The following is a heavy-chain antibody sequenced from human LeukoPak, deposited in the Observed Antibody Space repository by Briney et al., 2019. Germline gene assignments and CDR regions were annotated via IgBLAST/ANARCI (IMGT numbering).Heavy chain of an antibody. CDR3: ARQLGNWYWAFDI. J-gene: IGHJ3*02. D-gene: IGHD6-13*01. CDR1: GFTFSSYG. CDR2: IWYDGSNK. Sequence: PGGSLRLSCAASGFTFSSYGMHWVRQAPGKGLEWVAVIWYDGSNKYYADSVKGRFTISRDNSKNTLYLQMNSLRAEDTAVYYCARQLGNWYWAFDIWGQGTLVTVSS. V-gene: IGHV3-33*01.